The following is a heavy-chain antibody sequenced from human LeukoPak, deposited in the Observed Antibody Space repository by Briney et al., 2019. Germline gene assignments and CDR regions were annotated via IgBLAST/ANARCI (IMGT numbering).Heavy chain of an antibody. Sequence: GGSLRLSCAASGFTFSSHWMTWVRQAPGKGLEWVANIKEDGSEEYYVASVKGRFTISRDNAKSSLYLQMNSLRAEDTAVYYCARDQPGIPFNFDCWGQGTLVTVSS. V-gene: IGHV3-7*01. D-gene: IGHD7-27*01. J-gene: IGHJ4*02. CDR2: IKEDGSEE. CDR1: GFTFSSHW. CDR3: ARDQPGIPFNFDC.